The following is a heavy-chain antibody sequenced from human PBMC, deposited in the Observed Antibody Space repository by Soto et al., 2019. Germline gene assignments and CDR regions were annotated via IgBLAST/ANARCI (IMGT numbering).Heavy chain of an antibody. V-gene: IGHV4-30-4*01. D-gene: IGHD3-3*01. CDR1: GGSISSGDYY. CDR3: ARDSYDFWSGYGAYYFDY. Sequence: QVQLQESGPGLVKPSQTLSLTCTVSGGSISSGDYYWSWIRQPPGKGLEWIGYIYYSGSTYYNPSLKSRVTISVDTSKNQFSLKLSSVTAADTAVYYCARDSYDFWSGYGAYYFDYWGQGTLVTVSS. CDR2: IYYSGST. J-gene: IGHJ4*02.